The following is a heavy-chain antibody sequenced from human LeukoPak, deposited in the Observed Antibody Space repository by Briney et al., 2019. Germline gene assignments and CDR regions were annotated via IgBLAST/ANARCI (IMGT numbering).Heavy chain of an antibody. CDR1: GGSISSSSYY. Sequence: SETLSLTCTVSGGSISSSSYYRGWIRQPPGKGLEWIGSIYYSGSTYYNPSLKSRVTISVDTSKNQFSLKLSSVTAADTAVYYCAREGADWVRGVSYYYYMDVWGKGTTVTVSS. CDR2: IYYSGST. D-gene: IGHD3-10*01. V-gene: IGHV4-39*02. J-gene: IGHJ6*03. CDR3: AREGADWVRGVSYYYYMDV.